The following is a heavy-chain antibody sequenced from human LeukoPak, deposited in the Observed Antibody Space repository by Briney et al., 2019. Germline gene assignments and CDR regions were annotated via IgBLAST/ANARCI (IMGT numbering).Heavy chain of an antibody. D-gene: IGHD6-19*01. V-gene: IGHV3-30-3*01. J-gene: IGHJ2*01. CDR2: ISYDGSNK. Sequence: GRSLRLSCAASGFTFGIYSMHWVRQAPGKGLEWVAVISYDGSNKYYADSVKGRFTISRDNSKNTVSLQMNSLRTEDTAAYYCARDGYSSGPGDWYFDLWGRGTLVTVSS. CDR3: ARDGYSSGPGDWYFDL. CDR1: GFTFGIYS.